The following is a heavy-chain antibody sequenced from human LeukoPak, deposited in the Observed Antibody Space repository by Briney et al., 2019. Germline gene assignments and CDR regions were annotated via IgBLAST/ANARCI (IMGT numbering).Heavy chain of an antibody. CDR3: ARVTRPGNGILDY. D-gene: IGHD6-6*01. J-gene: IGHJ4*02. CDR2: IYTSENT. Sequence: SETLSLSCSAADNSISSNYGSWIRQSAGKGLEWIGRIYTSENTSYNPSFQSRVTMSVDTSKNQFSLKVNTVTAADTAVYYCARVTRPGNGILDYWGQGTLVTVSS. CDR1: DNSISSNY. V-gene: IGHV4-4*07.